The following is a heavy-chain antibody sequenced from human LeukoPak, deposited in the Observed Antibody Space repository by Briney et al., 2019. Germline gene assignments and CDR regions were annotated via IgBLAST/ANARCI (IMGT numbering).Heavy chain of an antibody. D-gene: IGHD6-13*01. CDR2: ISHDGTNS. CDR1: GFTFSSYP. CDR3: ARGHWTLGFDSTRWYWIDY. J-gene: IGHJ4*02. Sequence: GGSLRLSCEASGFTFSSYPIHWVRKAPGKGLDWVTVISHDGTNSYYADSVKGRFTISRDNSQNTLYLQMNSLRGDDTAVYYCARGHWTLGFDSTRWYWIDYWGQGTLVAVSS. V-gene: IGHV3-30*14.